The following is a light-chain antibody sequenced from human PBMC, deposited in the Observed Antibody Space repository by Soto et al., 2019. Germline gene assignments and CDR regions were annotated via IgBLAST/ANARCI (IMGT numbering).Light chain of an antibody. V-gene: IGKV3-15*01. CDR3: QQYNNWPKM. CDR2: RAS. J-gene: IGKJ1*01. CDR1: QGVSSN. Sequence: EIVMTQSPATLSVSPGERATLSCRASQGVSSNFAWYQQKPGQSPRLLIYRASTRATGVPARFSGSGSGTEFTLTISSLQYEDFAVYYCQQYNNWPKMFGQGTKVEIK.